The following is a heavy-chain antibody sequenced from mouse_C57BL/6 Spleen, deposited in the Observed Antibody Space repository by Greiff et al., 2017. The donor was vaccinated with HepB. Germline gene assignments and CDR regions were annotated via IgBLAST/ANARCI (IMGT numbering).Heavy chain of an antibody. CDR2: IDPENGDT. D-gene: IGHD1-1*01. CDR1: GFNIKDDY. CDR3: TFTTVVRGMDY. V-gene: IGHV14-4*01. J-gene: IGHJ4*01. Sequence: EVQLQQSGAELVRPGASVKLSCTASGFNIKDDYMHWVKQRPEQGLEWIGWIDPENGDTEYASKFQGKATITADTSSNTAYLQLSSLTSEDTAVYYCTFTTVVRGMDYWGQGTSVTVSS.